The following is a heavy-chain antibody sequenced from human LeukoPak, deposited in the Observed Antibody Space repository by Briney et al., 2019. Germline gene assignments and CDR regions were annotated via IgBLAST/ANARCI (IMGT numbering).Heavy chain of an antibody. CDR2: IYYSGST. D-gene: IGHD3-22*01. J-gene: IGHJ4*02. CDR3: AKGPYYFDSSGYSVPYFDY. CDR1: GGSISSYY. Sequence: SETLSLTCTVSGGSISSYYWSWIRQPPGKGLEWIGYIYYSGSTNYNPSLKSRVTISLDTSKNQFSLILTSVTAADTAVYYCAKGPYYFDSSGYSVPYFDYWGQGTLVTVSS. V-gene: IGHV4-59*12.